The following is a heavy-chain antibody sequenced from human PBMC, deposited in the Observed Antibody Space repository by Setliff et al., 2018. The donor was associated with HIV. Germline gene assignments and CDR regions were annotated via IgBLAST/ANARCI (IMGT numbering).Heavy chain of an antibody. CDR2: INHSGST. D-gene: IGHD6-13*01. Sequence: SETLSLTCAVYGGSFSGYYWSWIRQPPGKGLEWIGEINHSGSTNYNPSLKSRVTISVDTSKNQFSLKLSSVTAADTAVYYCARGFGSSWGGNYYYYYMDVWGKGTTVTVS. V-gene: IGHV4-34*01. J-gene: IGHJ6*03. CDR3: ARGFGSSWGGNYYYYYMDV. CDR1: GGSFSGYY.